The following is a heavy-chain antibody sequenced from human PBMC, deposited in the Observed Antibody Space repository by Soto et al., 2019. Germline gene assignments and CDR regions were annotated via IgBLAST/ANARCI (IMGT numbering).Heavy chain of an antibody. CDR1: GFSLSSNAVG. V-gene: IGHV2-5*01. CDR2: IYWNDDN. D-gene: IGHD6-19*01. Sequence: QITLKESGPTLLKPTQTLTLTCTFSGFSLSSNAVGVNWIRQPPGKALEWLALIYWNDDNHYSPSLRSRLTITKDTSKNQVVLTMTNVDPVDTATYYCAHGSGWLSDYWSQGTLVTVSS. CDR3: AHGSGWLSDY. J-gene: IGHJ4*02.